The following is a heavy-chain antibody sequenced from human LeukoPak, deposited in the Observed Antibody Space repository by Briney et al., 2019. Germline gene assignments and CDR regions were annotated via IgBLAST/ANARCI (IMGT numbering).Heavy chain of an antibody. CDR1: GDSVSSNSVA. D-gene: IGHD1-14*01. J-gene: IGHJ4*02. CDR3: AGASGGDGFEY. V-gene: IGHV6-1*01. CDR2: TYYRSKWYT. Sequence: SQTLSLTCDISGDSVSSNSVAWNWVRQSPSRGLEWLGGTYYRSKWYTDYAVSVKSRITINADTSKNQFSLHLNSVTPEDTAVYYCAGASGGDGFEYWGQGTLVTVSS.